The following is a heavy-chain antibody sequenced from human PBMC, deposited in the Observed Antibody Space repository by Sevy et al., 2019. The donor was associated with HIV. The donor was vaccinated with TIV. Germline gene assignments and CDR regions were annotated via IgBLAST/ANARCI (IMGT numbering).Heavy chain of an antibody. J-gene: IGHJ4*02. Sequence: GGCLRLSCAASGFAFSNFDMNWVRQAPGKGLEWVSFISRRSTYIQFADSVKGRFTISRDNAENSMYLQMNSLRAEDTAVYYCGRDRSHCSGWCRGVDYWGRGTLVTVSS. V-gene: IGHV3-21*01. CDR3: GRDRSHCSGWCRGVDY. CDR1: GFAFSNFD. D-gene: IGHD6-19*01. CDR2: ISRRSTYI.